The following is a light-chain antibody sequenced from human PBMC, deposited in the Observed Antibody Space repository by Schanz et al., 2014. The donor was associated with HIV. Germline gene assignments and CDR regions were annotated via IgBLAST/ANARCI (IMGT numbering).Light chain of an antibody. CDR2: DNT. J-gene: IGLJ3*02. CDR1: SSNIGADYA. CDR3: QSFDSSLNGVV. V-gene: IGLV1-40*01. Sequence: QSVLAQPPSVSGAPGKRVTISCTGSSSNIGADYAVHRYQLLPGKAPKLLIFDNTKRPSGVPARFSGSKSGSSASLAISGLQAEDEADYFCQSFDSSLNGVVFGGGTKLTVL.